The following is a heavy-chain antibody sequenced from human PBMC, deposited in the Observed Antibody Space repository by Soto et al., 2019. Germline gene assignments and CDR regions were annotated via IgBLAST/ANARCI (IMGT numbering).Heavy chain of an antibody. D-gene: IGHD3-22*01. CDR2: IWYDGSNK. J-gene: IGHJ3*02. CDR3: ARNYYDSSGYSTDAFDI. Sequence: QVQLVESGGGVVQPGRSLRLSCAASGFTFSSYGMHWVRQAPGKGLGWVAVIWYDGSNKYYADSVKGRFTISRDNSKNTLYLQMNSLRAEDTAVYYCARNYYDSSGYSTDAFDIWGQGTMVTVSS. V-gene: IGHV3-33*01. CDR1: GFTFSSYG.